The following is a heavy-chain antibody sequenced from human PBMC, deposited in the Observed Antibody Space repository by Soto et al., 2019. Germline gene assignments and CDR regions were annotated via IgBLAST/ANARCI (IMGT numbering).Heavy chain of an antibody. CDR2: ISGSGGST. CDR1: GFTFSSYA. Sequence: GGSLRLSCAASGFTFSSYAMSWVRQAPGKGLEWVSAISGSGGSTYYADSVKGRFTISRDNSKNTLYLQMNSLRAEDTAVYYCAKVGRGGIVGAIGVTWFDPWGQGTLVTVSS. D-gene: IGHD1-26*01. CDR3: AKVGRGGIVGAIGVTWFDP. V-gene: IGHV3-23*01. J-gene: IGHJ5*02.